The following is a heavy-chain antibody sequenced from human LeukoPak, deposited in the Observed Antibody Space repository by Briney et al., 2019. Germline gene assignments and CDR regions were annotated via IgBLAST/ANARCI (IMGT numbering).Heavy chain of an antibody. CDR2: IYDSGST. Sequence: SQTLSLTCTVSGGSIRSSYYYWGWIRQPPGKGLEWIGSIYDSGSTYYNPSLKSRVTISVDTSKNQFSLKLSSATAADTAVYYCARWGSSSIDVTAFDIWGQGTMVTVSS. J-gene: IGHJ3*02. CDR1: GGSIRSSYYY. V-gene: IGHV4-30-4*08. D-gene: IGHD6-6*01. CDR3: ARWGSSSIDVTAFDI.